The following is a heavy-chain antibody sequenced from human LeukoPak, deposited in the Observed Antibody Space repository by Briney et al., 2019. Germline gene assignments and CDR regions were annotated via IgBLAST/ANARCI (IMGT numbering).Heavy chain of an antibody. Sequence: SVKVSCKASGGTFSGYAISWVRQAPGQGLEWMGGIIPMFGTTNYAQKFQGRVTMTEDTSTDTAYMELSSLRSEDTAVYYCATDKSSGWYISDAFDIWGQGTMVTVSS. CDR1: GGTFSGYA. CDR3: ATDKSSGWYISDAFDI. J-gene: IGHJ3*02. CDR2: IIPMFGTT. V-gene: IGHV1-69*06. D-gene: IGHD6-19*01.